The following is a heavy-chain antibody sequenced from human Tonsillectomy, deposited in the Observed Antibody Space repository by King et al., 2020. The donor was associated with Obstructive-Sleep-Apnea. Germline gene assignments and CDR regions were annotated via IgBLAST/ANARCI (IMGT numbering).Heavy chain of an antibody. D-gene: IGHD5-12*01. V-gene: IGHV3-30-3*01. CDR3: AREQYGGYYFDY. J-gene: IGHJ4*02. Sequence: VQLVESGGGVVQPGRSLRLSCAASEFTFSSYAMHWVRPSPGKGLEWGAVISYVGSNKFYADSVKGRFTSSRDNSKNTLYLQMNNLRTEDTAVYYCAREQYGGYYFDYWGQGTLVTVSS. CDR2: ISYVGSNK. CDR1: EFTFSSYA.